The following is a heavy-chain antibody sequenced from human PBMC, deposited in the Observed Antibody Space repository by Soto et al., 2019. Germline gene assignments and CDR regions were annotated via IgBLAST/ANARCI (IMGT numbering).Heavy chain of an antibody. D-gene: IGHD2-21*02. V-gene: IGHV3-23*01. J-gene: IGHJ4*02. CDR1: GFTFRAYT. CDR2: IDGRDGT. CDR3: AKTGPVTARIRLDY. Sequence: DVQLLESGGGLVQPGGSLRLSCAGSGFTFRAYTMAWVRQAPGKGLEWVSGIDGRDGTYYADSVKGRFNISRDSSRNTLFLQMKSLRADDTAVYYCAKTGPVTARIRLDYWGQGALVTVS.